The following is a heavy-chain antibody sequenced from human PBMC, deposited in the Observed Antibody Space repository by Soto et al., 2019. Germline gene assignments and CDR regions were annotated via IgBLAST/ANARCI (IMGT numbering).Heavy chain of an antibody. CDR2: INPNSGGT. Sequence: ASVKVSCKASGYTFTGYYMHWARQAPGQGLEWMGWINPNSGGTNYAQKFQGRVTMTRDTSISTAYMELSRLRSDDTAVYYCARDPTGYSSGWYYFDYWGQGTLVTVSS. D-gene: IGHD6-19*01. V-gene: IGHV1-2*02. CDR3: ARDPTGYSSGWYYFDY. J-gene: IGHJ4*02. CDR1: GYTFTGYY.